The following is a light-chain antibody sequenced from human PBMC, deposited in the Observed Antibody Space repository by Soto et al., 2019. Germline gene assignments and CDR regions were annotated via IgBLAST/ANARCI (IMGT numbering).Light chain of an antibody. V-gene: IGKV1D-12*01. J-gene: IGKJ4*01. CDR1: QGISRW. CDR2: DAS. CDR3: QQANSFPLT. Sequence: DIQMTQSPSSVSASVGDTVTITCRASQGISRWLAWYQQKLGKAPKLLIYDASSLQSGAPSRFSGSGAGTDFTLTISSLQPEDFATYYCQQANSFPLTFGGGTKVAIK.